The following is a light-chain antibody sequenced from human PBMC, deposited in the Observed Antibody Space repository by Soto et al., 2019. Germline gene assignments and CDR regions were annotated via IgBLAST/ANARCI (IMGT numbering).Light chain of an antibody. CDR1: QSITTW. Sequence: DIQMTQSPSTVSAYVGDSVTITCRASQSITTWLAWYQQRPGKAPKLLIYDVSSLQSGAPSRFRGSGSGTEFTLTISSLQPEELATYSCEPYNMYSRSTVGQET. CDR3: EPYNMYSRST. V-gene: IGKV1-5*01. J-gene: IGKJ1*01. CDR2: DVS.